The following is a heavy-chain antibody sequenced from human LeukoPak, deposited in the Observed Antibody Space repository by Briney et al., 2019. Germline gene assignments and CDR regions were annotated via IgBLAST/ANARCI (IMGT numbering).Heavy chain of an antibody. Sequence: GGSLRLSCAASGFXFSSYDIHWVRQAPGKGLEWVSAITTRGDTYYSGSVKGRFTISRENAKNSLYLQMNSLRAGDTAVYYCARGLYSSGWYVPELDYWGQGTLVAVSS. CDR2: ITTRGDT. J-gene: IGHJ4*02. CDR3: ARGLYSSGWYVPELDY. V-gene: IGHV3-13*04. CDR1: GFXFSSYD. D-gene: IGHD6-19*01.